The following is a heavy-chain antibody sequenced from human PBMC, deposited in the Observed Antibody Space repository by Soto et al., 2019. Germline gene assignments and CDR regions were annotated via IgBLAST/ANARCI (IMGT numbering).Heavy chain of an antibody. CDR2: ISAYNGNT. CDR3: ARDPPPPDY. V-gene: IGHV1-18*01. CDR1: GYTFASYA. J-gene: IGHJ4*02. Sequence: ASVKVSCKASGYTFASYAISWMRQAPGQGLEWMGWISAYNGNTNYAQKLQGRVTMTSDTSTSTAYMELRSLRSDDTAVYYCARDPPPPDYWGQGTLITVSS.